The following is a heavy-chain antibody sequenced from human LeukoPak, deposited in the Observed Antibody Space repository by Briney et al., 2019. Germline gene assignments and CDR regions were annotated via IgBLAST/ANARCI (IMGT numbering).Heavy chain of an antibody. CDR2: IIPIFGTA. CDR1: GGTFSSYA. V-gene: IGHV1-69*05. D-gene: IGHD3-22*01. CDR3: ARTPSRLYDSSGYYYYFDY. J-gene: IGHJ4*02. Sequence: SVKVSCKASGGTFSSYAISWVRQAPGQGLEWMGRIIPIFGTANYAQKFQGRVTITTDESTSTAYMELSSLRSEDTAVYYCARTPSRLYDSSGYYYYFDYWGQGTLVTVSS.